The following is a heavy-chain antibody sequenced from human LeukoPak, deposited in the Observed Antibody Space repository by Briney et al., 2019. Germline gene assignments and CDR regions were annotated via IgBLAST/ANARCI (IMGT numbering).Heavy chain of an antibody. CDR2: INHRGST. V-gene: IGHV4-34*01. Sequence: PSQTLSLTCAVYGGSFSGYYWSWIRQPPGKGLEWIGEINHRGSTNYNPSLKSRVTISVDTSKNQFSMKLSSVTAADTAVYYCARGGCSSTSCYLFYYYYYYMDVWGKGTTVTVSS. J-gene: IGHJ6*03. D-gene: IGHD2-2*01. CDR1: GGSFSGYY. CDR3: ARGGCSSTSCYLFYYYYYYMDV.